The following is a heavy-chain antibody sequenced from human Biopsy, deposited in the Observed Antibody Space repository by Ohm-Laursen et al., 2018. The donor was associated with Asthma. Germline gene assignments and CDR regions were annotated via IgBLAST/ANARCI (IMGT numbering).Heavy chain of an antibody. Sequence: ASGYTFINYATHWVRQAPGKGMEWVAVISYDGSSIYYADSVKGRFTISRDNSKNTLSLQMNSLTAEDTAVYYCAREGVAGTHIEDWGQGTLVTVSS. CDR2: ISYDGSSI. CDR3: AREGVAGTHIED. J-gene: IGHJ4*02. V-gene: IGHV3-30-3*01. CDR1: GYTFINYA. D-gene: IGHD6-19*01.